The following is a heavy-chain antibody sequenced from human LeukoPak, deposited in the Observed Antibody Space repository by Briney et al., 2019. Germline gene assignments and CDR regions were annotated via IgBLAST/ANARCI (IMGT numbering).Heavy chain of an antibody. CDR3: AKGSGWPGYYYYYYMDV. D-gene: IGHD6-19*01. J-gene: IGHJ6*03. CDR1: GFTLSTYG. V-gene: IGHV3-30*02. CDR2: IRYDGSNK. Sequence: GGSLRLSCAVSGFTLSTYGMHWVRQAPGKGLEWAAFIRYDGSNKYYADSVKGRFTISRDNSKNTLYLQMNSLRAEDTAVYYCAKGSGWPGYYYYYYMDVWGKGTTVTISS.